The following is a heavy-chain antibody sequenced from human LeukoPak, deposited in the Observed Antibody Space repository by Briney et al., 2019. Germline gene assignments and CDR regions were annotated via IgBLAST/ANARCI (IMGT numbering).Heavy chain of an antibody. J-gene: IGHJ5*02. V-gene: IGHV3-23*01. CDR2: ISGSGGST. CDR1: GFTFSSYA. Sequence: PGGSLRLSCAASGFTFSSYAMSWVRQAPGKGLEWVSAISGSGGSTYYADSVKGRFTISRGNSKNTLYLQMNSLRAEDTAVYYCAKRPKITIFGVAGNWFDPWGQGTLVTVSS. D-gene: IGHD3-3*01. CDR3: AKRPKITIFGVAGNWFDP.